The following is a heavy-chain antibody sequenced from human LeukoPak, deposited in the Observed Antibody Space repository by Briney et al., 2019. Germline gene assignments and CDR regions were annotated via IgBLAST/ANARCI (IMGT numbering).Heavy chain of an antibody. CDR3: ARLGCSSTSCYPYAFDI. CDR1: GGSISSYY. D-gene: IGHD2-2*01. Sequence: SETLSLTCTVSGGSISSYYWSWIRQPPGKGLEWIGYIYTSGSTNYNPSLKSRVTISVDTSKNQFSLKLSSVTAADTAVYYCARLGCSSTSCYPYAFDIWGQGTMVTVSS. CDR2: IYTSGST. V-gene: IGHV4-4*09. J-gene: IGHJ3*02.